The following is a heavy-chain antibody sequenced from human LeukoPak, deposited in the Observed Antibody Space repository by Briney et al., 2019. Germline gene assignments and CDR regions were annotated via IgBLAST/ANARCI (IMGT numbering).Heavy chain of an antibody. D-gene: IGHD3-22*01. V-gene: IGHV3-23*01. CDR1: GFTFSSYA. CDR3: AKESDYYDSSGYSDY. CDR2: ISGSGGST. Sequence: GGSLRLSCAASGFTFSSYAMSWVRQAPGKGLEWVSAISGSGGSTYYADSVKGRFTISRDNSKNRLYLQMNSMRAEDTAVYYCAKESDYYDSSGYSDYWGQGTLVTVSS. J-gene: IGHJ4*02.